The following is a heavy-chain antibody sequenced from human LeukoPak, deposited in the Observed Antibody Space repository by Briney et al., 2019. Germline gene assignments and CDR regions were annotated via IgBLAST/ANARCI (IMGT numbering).Heavy chain of an antibody. CDR3: ARGRGYDFWSGYYRW. J-gene: IGHJ4*02. V-gene: IGHV4-34*01. CDR2: INHSGST. CDR1: GGSFSGYY. D-gene: IGHD3-3*01. Sequence: PSETLSLTCAVYGGSFSGYYWSWIRQPPGKRLEWIGEINHSGSTNYNPSLKSRVTISVDTSKNQFSLKLSSVTAADTAVYYCARGRGYDFWSGYYRWWGQGTLVTVSS.